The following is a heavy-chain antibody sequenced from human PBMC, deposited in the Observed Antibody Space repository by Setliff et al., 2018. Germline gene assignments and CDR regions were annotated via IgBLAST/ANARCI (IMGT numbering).Heavy chain of an antibody. Sequence: VSCKASGGSFRTSSISWVRQAPGQGLEWMGGIIPILNKPNYAQSFQGRVAITAGKSTTTSYMELSGLRSEDTALYFCATDLKFTRFCFGSNCYSGAFEMWGQGTMVTVSS. D-gene: IGHD2-21*02. V-gene: IGHV1-69*10. CDR1: GGSFRTSS. J-gene: IGHJ3*02. CDR2: IIPILNKP. CDR3: ATDLKFTRFCFGSNCYSGAFEM.